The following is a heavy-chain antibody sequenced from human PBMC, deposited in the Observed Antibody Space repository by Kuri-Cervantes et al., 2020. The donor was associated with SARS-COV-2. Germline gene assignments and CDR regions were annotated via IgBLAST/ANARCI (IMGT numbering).Heavy chain of an antibody. CDR3: ARDKDFWSGPGVNWFDP. CDR1: GYTFTSYG. CDR2: ISAYNGNT. V-gene: IGHV1-18*01. D-gene: IGHD3-3*01. Sequence: ASVKVPCKASGYTFTSYGISWVRQAPGQGLEWMGWISAYNGNTNYAQKLQGRVTMTTDTSTSTAYMELRSLRSDDTAVYYCARDKDFWSGPGVNWFDPWGQGTLVTVSS. J-gene: IGHJ5*02.